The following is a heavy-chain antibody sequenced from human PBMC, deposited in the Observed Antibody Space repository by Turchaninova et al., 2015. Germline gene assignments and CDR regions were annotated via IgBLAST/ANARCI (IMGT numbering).Heavy chain of an antibody. Sequence: EVHLVESGGGLVQPGTSLRVSCAAFGFIFDNYGMHGVREVPGKGLEWVSGINWNSGSIHYADSVMGRFTISRDNAKNSLYLQMNSLRAEDMALYFCARDNDRDDDGWFDSWGQGTLVTVSS. V-gene: IGHV3-9*03. D-gene: IGHD1-1*01. CDR3: ARDNDRDDDGWFDS. J-gene: IGHJ5*01. CDR2: INWNSGSI. CDR1: GFIFDNYG.